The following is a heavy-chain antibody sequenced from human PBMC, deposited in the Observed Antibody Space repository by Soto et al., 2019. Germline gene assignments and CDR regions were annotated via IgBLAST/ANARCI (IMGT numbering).Heavy chain of an antibody. CDR2: INRDGSIT. J-gene: IGHJ5*02. V-gene: IGHV3-74*01. D-gene: IGHD3-22*01. CDR1: GFTLSSYW. Sequence: VQLVESGGGLVQPGGSLRLSCAASGFTLSSYWMHWVRQVPGRGLVWVSRINRDGSITDYADSVKGRFTIARDNAKNTLYLQMNSLTAEDTAVYYCVRDTSLEVIKGYNWFDPWGQGTLVTISS. CDR3: VRDTSLEVIKGYNWFDP.